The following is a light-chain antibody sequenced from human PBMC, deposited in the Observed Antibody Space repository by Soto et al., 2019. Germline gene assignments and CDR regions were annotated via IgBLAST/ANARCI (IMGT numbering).Light chain of an antibody. CDR3: CSYAGSSTLV. CDR2: EGT. CDR1: SSDVWSYNL. Sequence: QSALTQPASVSGSPGQSITISCTGTSSDVWSYNLVSWYQQHPGKAPKLMIYEGTKRPSGVSNRFSGSKSGVTASLTISGLQAEDEADYYCCSYAGSSTLVFGGGTKLTVL. J-gene: IGLJ2*01. V-gene: IGLV2-23*01.